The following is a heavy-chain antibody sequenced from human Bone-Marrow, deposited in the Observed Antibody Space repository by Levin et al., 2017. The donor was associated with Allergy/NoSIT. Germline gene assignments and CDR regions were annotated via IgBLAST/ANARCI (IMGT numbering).Heavy chain of an antibody. CDR3: ARVGPNIAFDY. D-gene: IGHD2/OR15-2a*01. V-gene: IGHV3-30*09. Sequence: GGSLRLSCEASGFTFNSHAMHWVRQAPGKGLEWVAVISFDGSEKYYADSVKGRFAISKDTSKNTLFLHMNNLRTEDSAVYYCARVGPNIAFDYWGQGTLVTVSS. CDR1: GFTFNSHA. CDR2: ISFDGSEK. J-gene: IGHJ4*02.